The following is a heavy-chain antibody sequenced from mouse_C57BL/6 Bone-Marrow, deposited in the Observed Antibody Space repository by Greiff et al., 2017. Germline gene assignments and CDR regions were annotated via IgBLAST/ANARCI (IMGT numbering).Heavy chain of an antibody. CDR3: ASSYDYYAMDY. Sequence: EVQRVESGPGMVKPSQSLSLTCTVTGYSITSGYDWHWIRHFPGNKLEWMGYISYSGSTNYNPSLKSRISITHDTSKNHFFLKLNSVTTEDAATYYCASSYDYYAMDYWGQGTSVTVSS. CDR1: GYSITSGYD. CDR2: ISYSGST. V-gene: IGHV3-1*01. J-gene: IGHJ4*01.